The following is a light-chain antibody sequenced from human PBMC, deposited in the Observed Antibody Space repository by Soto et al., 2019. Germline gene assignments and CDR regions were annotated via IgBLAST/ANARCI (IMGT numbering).Light chain of an antibody. V-gene: IGLV2-23*02. Sequence: QSVLTQPASVSGSLGQSITISCTGTSSDIGSYNLVSWYQQDPGKAPKLLIYDVSERPSGVSNRFSGSKSGNTASLAISGLQVEDEADCYCCSYAGSSALVFGGGTKVTVL. CDR3: CSYAGSSALV. CDR2: DVS. CDR1: SSDIGSYNL. J-gene: IGLJ3*02.